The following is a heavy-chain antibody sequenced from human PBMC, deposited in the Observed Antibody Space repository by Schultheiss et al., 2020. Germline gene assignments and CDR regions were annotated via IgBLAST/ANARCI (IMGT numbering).Heavy chain of an antibody. Sequence: ASVKVSCKASGYTFTGYYMHWVRQAPGQGLEWMGWINPNSGGTNYAQKFQGRVTLTTDTSISTASMELSRLRSDDTAVYYCARDRYDGDYLYYYYMDVWGKGTTVTVSS. J-gene: IGHJ6*03. CDR2: INPNSGGT. CDR3: ARDRYDGDYLYYYYMDV. CDR1: GYTFTGYY. D-gene: IGHD4-17*01. V-gene: IGHV1-2*02.